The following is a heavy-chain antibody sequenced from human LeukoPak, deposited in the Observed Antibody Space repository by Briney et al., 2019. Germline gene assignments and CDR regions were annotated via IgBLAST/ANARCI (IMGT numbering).Heavy chain of an antibody. CDR3: ARVGDWSSFDP. J-gene: IGHJ5*02. CDR2: INPYNGNT. D-gene: IGHD1-1*01. Sequence: ASVKVSCKASGYTFTTYGISWVREAPGQGLEWMGWINPYNGNTDYAQKLQDRVTMTTDTSTNTAYMELRSLKSDDTAVYYCARVGDWSSFDPWGQGTLVTVSS. V-gene: IGHV1-18*01. CDR1: GYTFTTYG.